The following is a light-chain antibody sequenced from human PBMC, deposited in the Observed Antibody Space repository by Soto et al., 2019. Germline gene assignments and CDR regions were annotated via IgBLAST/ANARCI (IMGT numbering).Light chain of an antibody. J-gene: IGKJ4*01. CDR1: QSVSRN. CDR2: ATS. Sequence: EIVMTQSPATLSVSPGERATLSCRASQSVSRNLAWYQQKPGQAPRLLIYATSARATGIPARFSGSGSGTEFTLTISSLQSEDFAVYYCQQYDNWPALTFGGGTKVEIK. V-gene: IGKV3D-15*01. CDR3: QQYDNWPALT.